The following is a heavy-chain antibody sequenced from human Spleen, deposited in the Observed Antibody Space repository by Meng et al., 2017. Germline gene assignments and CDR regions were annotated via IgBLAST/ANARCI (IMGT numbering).Heavy chain of an antibody. D-gene: IGHD5-12*01. CDR3: AGALANSYYLDY. J-gene: IGHJ4*02. Sequence: QVHLVQSGAEVKKPGASVKVSCKASGYTFTGYYIHWVRQAPGQGLEWMGRINPNSGGTNYAQNFQGRVTMTRDTSISRAYMELNRLTSDDTAVYYCAGALANSYYLDYWGQGTLVTVSS. V-gene: IGHV1-2*06. CDR2: INPNSGGT. CDR1: GYTFTGYY.